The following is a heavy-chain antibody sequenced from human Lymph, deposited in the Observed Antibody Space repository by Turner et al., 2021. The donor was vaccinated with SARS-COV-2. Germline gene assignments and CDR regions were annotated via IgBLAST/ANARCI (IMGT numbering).Heavy chain of an antibody. Sequence: QVQLVQSGAEVKKPGASVKVSCKAAGYTFTSYDINWVRQATGQVLEAMGCMNHNIGTTGDSQQFQGRVTMTRNTSISTAYMELSSLRSEDTSVYYCARGAQLTVCFEPWGQGTLVTVSS. CDR2: MNHNIGTT. CDR1: GYTFTSYD. D-gene: IGHD3-9*01. CDR3: ARGAQLTVCFEP. J-gene: IGHJ5*02. V-gene: IGHV1-8*01.